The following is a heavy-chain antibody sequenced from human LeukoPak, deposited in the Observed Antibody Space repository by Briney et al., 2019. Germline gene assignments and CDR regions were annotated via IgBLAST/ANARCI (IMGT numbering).Heavy chain of an antibody. V-gene: IGHV3-66*01. Sequence: GGSLRLSCAASGFSVSRTFMTWVRQAPGKGLEWVSIMYGDGSTYNADSVNGRFTISRDNSNNTVFLQMNSLRAEDTAVYYCARDSLGELSLDYWGQGTLVTVSS. J-gene: IGHJ4*02. CDR2: MYGDGST. D-gene: IGHD3-16*02. CDR3: ARDSLGELSLDY. CDR1: GFSVSRTF.